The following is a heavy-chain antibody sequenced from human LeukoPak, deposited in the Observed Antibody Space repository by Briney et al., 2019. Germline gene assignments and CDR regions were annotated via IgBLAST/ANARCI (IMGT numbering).Heavy chain of an antibody. J-gene: IGHJ3*02. Sequence: GGSLRLSCVASEFTFSSYAMSWVRQAPGKGLEWVSAISGSGGSTYYADSVKGRFTISRDNSKNTLYLQMNSLRAEDTAVYYCAMGWELPIADAFDIWGQGTMVTVSS. CDR1: EFTFSSYA. CDR2: ISGSGGST. CDR3: AMGWELPIADAFDI. D-gene: IGHD1-26*01. V-gene: IGHV3-23*01.